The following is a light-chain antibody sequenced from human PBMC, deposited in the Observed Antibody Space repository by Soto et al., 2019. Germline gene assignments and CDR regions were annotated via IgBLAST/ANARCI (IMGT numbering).Light chain of an antibody. CDR1: QSVSSSY. J-gene: IGKJ1*01. Sequence: IVLTQSPGSLSFSPGERATLSCRPSQSVSSSYLAWYQQKPGQAPRLLIYGASSRATGIPDRFSGSGSGTDFTLTISRLEPEDFAVYYCQQYGSSPRTFGQGTKVDIK. CDR3: QQYGSSPRT. CDR2: GAS. V-gene: IGKV3-20*01.